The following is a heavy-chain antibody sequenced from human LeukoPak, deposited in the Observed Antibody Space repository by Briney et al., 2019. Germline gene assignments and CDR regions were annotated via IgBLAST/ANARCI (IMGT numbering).Heavy chain of an antibody. CDR3: ARDGDIVVVVAAEIYYYYYMDV. J-gene: IGHJ6*03. V-gene: IGHV3-21*01. D-gene: IGHD2-15*01. CDR1: GFTFSSYS. CDR2: ISSSSSYI. Sequence: KPGGSLRLSCAASGFTFSSYSMNWVRQAPGKGLEWVSSISSSSSYIYYADSVKGRFTVSRDNAKNSLYLQMNSLRAEDTAVYYCARDGDIVVVVAAEIYYYYYMDVWGKGTTVTISS.